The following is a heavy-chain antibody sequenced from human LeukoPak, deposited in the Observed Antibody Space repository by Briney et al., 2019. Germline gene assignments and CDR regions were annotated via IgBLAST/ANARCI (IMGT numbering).Heavy chain of an antibody. CDR2: ISYDGSNK. CDR1: GFTFSSYG. CDR3: ARDIRFLEWLLAHCGMDV. D-gene: IGHD3-3*01. V-gene: IGHV3-30*03. Sequence: GGSLRLSCAASGFTFSSYGMHWVRQAPGKGLEWVAVISYDGSNKYYADSVKGRFTISRDNSKNTLYLQMNSLRAEDTAVYYCARDIRFLEWLLAHCGMDVWGQGTTVTVSS. J-gene: IGHJ6*02.